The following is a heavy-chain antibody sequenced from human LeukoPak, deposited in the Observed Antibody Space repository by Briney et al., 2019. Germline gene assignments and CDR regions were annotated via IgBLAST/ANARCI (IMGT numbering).Heavy chain of an antibody. J-gene: IGHJ5*02. Sequence: SETLSLTCTVSGGSISSYYWSWIRQPAGKGLEWIGCIYTSGSTNYNPSLKSRVTMSVDTSKNQFSLKLSSVTAADTAVYYRARDAEITMVRGVPFDPWGQGTLVTVSS. CDR2: IYTSGST. V-gene: IGHV4-4*07. CDR3: ARDAEITMVRGVPFDP. CDR1: GGSISSYY. D-gene: IGHD3-10*01.